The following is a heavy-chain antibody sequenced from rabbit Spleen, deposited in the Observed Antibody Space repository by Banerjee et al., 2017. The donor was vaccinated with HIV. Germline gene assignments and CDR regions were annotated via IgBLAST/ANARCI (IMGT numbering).Heavy chain of an antibody. D-gene: IGHD1-1*01. Sequence: QEQLEESGGGLVQPEGSLTLTCTASGFSFSSSYYMCWVRQAPGKGLEWIACIDTGDSGFTYFASWAKGRFTISITSSTTVTLRMTSLTAADRATYFCARDLLGVIGWNFYLWGQGTLVTVS. J-gene: IGHJ4*01. CDR1: GFSFSSSYY. V-gene: IGHV1S45*01. CDR3: ARDLLGVIGWNFYL. CDR2: IDTGDSGFT.